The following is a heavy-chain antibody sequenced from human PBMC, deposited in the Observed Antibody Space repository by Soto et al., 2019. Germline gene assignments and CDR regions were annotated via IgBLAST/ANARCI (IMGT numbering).Heavy chain of an antibody. CDR3: ARDRSYAMEV. Sequence: GGSLRLSCEASGFSIRDYWMHWVSQAPGEGLVWVSCINGDASSTTYADSVKGRFTTSRDDAKNTVYLQMTSLRAEDTAVYFCARDRSYAMEVWGQGTRVTVAS. J-gene: IGHJ6*02. CDR1: GFSIRDYW. V-gene: IGHV3-74*01. CDR2: INGDASST.